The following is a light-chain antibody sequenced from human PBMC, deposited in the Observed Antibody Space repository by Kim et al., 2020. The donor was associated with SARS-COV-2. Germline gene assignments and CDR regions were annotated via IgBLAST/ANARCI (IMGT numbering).Light chain of an antibody. CDR1: QSISSY. CDR3: QQSYSTPFA. CDR2: AAS. V-gene: IGKV1-39*01. Sequence: DIQMTQSSSSLSASVGDRVTITCRASQSISSYLNWYQQKPGTAPKLLIYAASSLQSGVPSRFSGSGSGTDFTLTISSLQPEGFATYYCQQSYSTPFAFGPGTKVDIK. J-gene: IGKJ3*01.